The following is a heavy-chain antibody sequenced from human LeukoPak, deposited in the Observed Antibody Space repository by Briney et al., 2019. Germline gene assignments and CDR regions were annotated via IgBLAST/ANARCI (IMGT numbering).Heavy chain of an antibody. Sequence: ASVKVSCKASGGTFSSYDINWVRQATGQGLEWMGWMNPNSGNTGYAQKFQGRVTITRNTSISTAYMELSSLRSEDTAVYYCARPSGVRGVILVYWGQGTLVIVSS. CDR1: GGTFSSYD. CDR2: MNPNSGNT. V-gene: IGHV1-8*03. D-gene: IGHD3-10*01. CDR3: ARPSGVRGVILVY. J-gene: IGHJ4*02.